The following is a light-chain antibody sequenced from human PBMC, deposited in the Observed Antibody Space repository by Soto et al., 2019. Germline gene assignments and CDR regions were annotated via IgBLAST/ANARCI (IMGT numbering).Light chain of an antibody. CDR2: AAS. J-gene: IGKJ3*01. CDR1: QGIDTY. V-gene: IGKV1-27*01. Sequence: DIQMTQSPSSLSASVGDRVTITCRASQGIDTYLAWYQQKPGQVPKLLIYAASTLQSGVPSRFSGSGSGTDFTLTISSLQSEDVGTYFCQKYTSAPFTFGPGTKVDIK. CDR3: QKYTSAPFT.